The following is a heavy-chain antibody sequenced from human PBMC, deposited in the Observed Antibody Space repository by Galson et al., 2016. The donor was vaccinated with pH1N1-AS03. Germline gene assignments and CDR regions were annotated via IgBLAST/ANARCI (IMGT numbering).Heavy chain of an antibody. D-gene: IGHD6-13*01. Sequence: SLRLSCAASGFVFSDYAMHWVRQAPGKGLEWVAFVSYDTARQQYADSVKGRFTISKDRPRNMLYLEMKNLRVEDTAVYYCVKETGFSGTWYPFHQWGQGTLVRVSA. CDR2: VSYDTARQ. CDR3: VKETGFSGTWYPFHQ. J-gene: IGHJ1*01. V-gene: IGHV3-30-3*01. CDR1: GFVFSDYA.